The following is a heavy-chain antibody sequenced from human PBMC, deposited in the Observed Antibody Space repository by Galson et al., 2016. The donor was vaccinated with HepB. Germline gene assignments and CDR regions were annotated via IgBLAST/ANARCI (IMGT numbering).Heavy chain of an antibody. CDR2: IKQDGSEQ. V-gene: IGHV3-7*02. CDR3: ARGTFCSGDSCYSPAFDM. J-gene: IGHJ3*02. D-gene: IGHD2-15*01. Sequence: SLRLSCAASGFTFSSYWMSWVRQAPGKRLECVANIKQDGSEQYYVDSVKGRFTISRDNAKKSLYLQMNSLRDEDTAVYYCARGTFCSGDSCYSPAFDMWGQGTMVTVSS. CDR1: GFTFSSYW.